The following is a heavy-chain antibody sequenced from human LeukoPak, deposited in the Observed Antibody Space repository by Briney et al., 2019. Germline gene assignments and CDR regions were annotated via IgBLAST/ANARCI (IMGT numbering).Heavy chain of an antibody. V-gene: IGHV4-34*01. D-gene: IGHD3-10*01. CDR1: GGSFSGYY. J-gene: IGHJ4*02. Sequence: SETLSLTCAVYGGSFSGYYWGWIRQPPGKGLEWIGEINHSGSTNYNPSLKSRVTISVDTSKNQFSLKLSSVTAADTAVYYCARTYYYGSGSYPFDYWGQGTLVTVSS. CDR3: ARTYYYGSGSYPFDY. CDR2: INHSGST.